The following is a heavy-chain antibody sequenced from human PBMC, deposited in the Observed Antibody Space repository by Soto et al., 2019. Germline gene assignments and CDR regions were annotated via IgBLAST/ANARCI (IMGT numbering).Heavy chain of an antibody. V-gene: IGHV4-39*01. CDR1: GGSIISSSYY. CDR2: IYYSGTT. CDR3: ASLLGIKFDY. J-gene: IGHJ4*02. Sequence: PSETVSLTCTFSGGSIISSSYYWGWIRQPPGRGRAWIGTIYYSGTTNYNPSRKSRVTISVDTSQNQFSLKLNSLTAADTAVYYCASLLGIKFDYWGQGALVTVSS. D-gene: IGHD3-10*01.